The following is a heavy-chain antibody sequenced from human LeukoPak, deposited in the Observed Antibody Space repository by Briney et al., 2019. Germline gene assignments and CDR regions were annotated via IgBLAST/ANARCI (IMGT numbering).Heavy chain of an antibody. J-gene: IGHJ6*03. D-gene: IGHD1-7*01. Sequence: PSETLTLTCTVSGDSISSYYWSWIRQPPGKGLEWIGYIYYSGSTNYNPSLKSRVTISVDTSKNQFSLKLSSVTAADTAVYYCARGTPYNWNSYYYYMVVLAKGSTVTVSS. V-gene: IGHV4-59*01. CDR3: ARGTPYNWNSYYYYMVV. CDR2: IYYSGST. CDR1: GDSISSYY.